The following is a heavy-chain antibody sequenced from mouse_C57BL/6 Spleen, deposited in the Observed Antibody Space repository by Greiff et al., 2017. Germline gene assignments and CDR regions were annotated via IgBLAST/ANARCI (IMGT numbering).Heavy chain of an antibody. Sequence: QVQLQQSGPGLVQPSQSLSITCTVSGFSLTSYGVHWVRQSPGKGLEWLGVIWSGGSTDYNAAFISRLSISKDKSKSQVFFKMHSLQADDAAIYYCARNEEGGYFDYRGQGTTLTVSS. J-gene: IGHJ2*01. V-gene: IGHV2-2*01. CDR2: IWSGGST. CDR1: GFSLTSYG. CDR3: ARNEEGGYFDY.